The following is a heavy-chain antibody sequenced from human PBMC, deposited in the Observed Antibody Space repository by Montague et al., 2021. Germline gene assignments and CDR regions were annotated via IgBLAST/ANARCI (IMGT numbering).Heavy chain of an antibody. V-gene: IGHV4-59*08. D-gene: IGHD3-10*01. CDR2: MFYVGAP. CDR3: AKQDYFVSGTSYKGFDP. Sequence: TLSLTCTVSSGSIFHAHWSWVRQPPGKGLEWLGSMFYVGAPSNNPSLKSRVTMSIDTSTNQFSLKLSFVTAADTAVYYCAKQDYFVSGTSYKGFDPWGQGILVTVSS. J-gene: IGHJ5*02. CDR1: SGSIFHAH.